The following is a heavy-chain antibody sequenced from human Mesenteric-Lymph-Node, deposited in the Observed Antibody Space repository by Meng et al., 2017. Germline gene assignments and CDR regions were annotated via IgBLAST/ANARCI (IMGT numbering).Heavy chain of an antibody. CDR1: GYSISSGYY. D-gene: IGHD3-10*01. V-gene: IGHV4-38-2*01. J-gene: IGHJ4*02. Sequence: GSLRLSCAVSGYSISSGYYWGWIRQPPGKGLEWIGEINHSGSTNYNPSLKSRVTISVDTSKNQFSLKLSSVTAADTAVYYCARNGISDGWFGESTLGYWGQGTLVTVSS. CDR3: ARNGISDGWFGESTLGY. CDR2: INHSGST.